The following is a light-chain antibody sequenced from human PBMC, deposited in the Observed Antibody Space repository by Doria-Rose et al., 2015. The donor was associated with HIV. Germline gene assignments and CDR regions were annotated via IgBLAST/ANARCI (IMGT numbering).Light chain of an antibody. V-gene: IGKV3-11*01. Sequence: DIVLNQSPAILSASPGEKVTMTCRASSSVSYMYWYQQKPRSSPKPWIYLTSNLASGVPARFSGSGSGTSYSLTISSMEAEDAATYYCQQWSSNPPTFGAGAKLELK. CDR3: QQWSSNPPT. J-gene: IGKJ4*02. CDR1: SSVSY. CDR2: LTS.